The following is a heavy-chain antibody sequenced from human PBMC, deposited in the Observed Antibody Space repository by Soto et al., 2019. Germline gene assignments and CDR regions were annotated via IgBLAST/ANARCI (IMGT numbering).Heavy chain of an antibody. J-gene: IGHJ3*02. Sequence: SETLSLTCTVSGGSISSYYWSWVRQPPGKGLEWIGYMYYSGSTNYNPSLKSRVTMSVDTSKSQFSLHLLSVTAADTAVYYCARSPLTYDYVRQTWSDVGDSFDILGRGTLVTVSS. CDR1: GGSISSYY. D-gene: IGHD3-16*01. CDR3: ARSPLTYDYVRQTWSDVGDSFDI. V-gene: IGHV4-59*12. CDR2: MYYSGST.